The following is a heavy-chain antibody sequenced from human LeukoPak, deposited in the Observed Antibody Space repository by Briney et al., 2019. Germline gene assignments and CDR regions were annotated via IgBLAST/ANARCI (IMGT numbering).Heavy chain of an antibody. V-gene: IGHV3-53*04. Sequence: GGSLRLSCAASGFTVSSNYMSWVRQAPGKGLEWVSVIYSGGSTYYADSMKGRFTISRHNSKNTLYLQMNSLRAEDTAVYYCARFRVVVAAILYYYGMDVWGQGTTVSVSS. CDR1: GFTVSSNY. CDR3: ARFRVVVAAILYYYGMDV. D-gene: IGHD2-15*01. J-gene: IGHJ6*02. CDR2: IYSGGST.